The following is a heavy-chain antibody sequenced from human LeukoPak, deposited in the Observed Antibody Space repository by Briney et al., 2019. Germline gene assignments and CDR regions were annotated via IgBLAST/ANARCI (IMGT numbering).Heavy chain of an antibody. CDR3: ARAPSEIGGYYPEYFRP. Sequence: GGSLRHSRAASGFTFSTYWMHWVRQAPGKGLVWVSRIKSDGGTNYADSVKGRFTISRDNAKKTVSLQMNSLRPEDTGVYYCARAPSEIGGYYPEYFRPWGQGTLVTVSS. D-gene: IGHD3-22*01. J-gene: IGHJ1*01. V-gene: IGHV3-74*01. CDR1: GFTFSTYW. CDR2: IKSDGGT.